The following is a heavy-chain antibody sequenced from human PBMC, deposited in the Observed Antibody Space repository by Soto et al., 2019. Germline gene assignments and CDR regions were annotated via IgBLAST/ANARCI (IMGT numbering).Heavy chain of an antibody. V-gene: IGHV1-69*12. Sequence: QVQLVQSGAEVKKPGSSVNVSCKASGGTFSSYAINWVRQAPGQGLEWMGGIIPIFGTPTYAQKFQGRVTITADDSTTTAFMELSSLRSEDTAVYYCALVAPAALRIEPWGQGTLVTVSS. CDR2: IIPIFGTP. J-gene: IGHJ5*02. CDR3: ALVAPAALRIEP. D-gene: IGHD2-2*01. CDR1: GGTFSSYA.